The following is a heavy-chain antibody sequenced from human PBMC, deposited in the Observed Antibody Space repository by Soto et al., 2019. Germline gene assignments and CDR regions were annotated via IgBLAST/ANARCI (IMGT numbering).Heavy chain of an antibody. CDR3: AAAVEYCSGVSCYSRGRFYYYGMDV. CDR1: GFTFTSSA. D-gene: IGHD2-15*01. V-gene: IGHV1-58*01. Sequence: GASVKVSCKASGFTFTSSAVQWVRQARGQRLEWIGWIVVGSGNTNYAQKFQERVTITRDMSTSTAYMELSSLRSEDTAVYYCAAAVEYCSGVSCYSRGRFYYYGMDVWGQGTTGTVS. J-gene: IGHJ6*02. CDR2: IVVGSGNT.